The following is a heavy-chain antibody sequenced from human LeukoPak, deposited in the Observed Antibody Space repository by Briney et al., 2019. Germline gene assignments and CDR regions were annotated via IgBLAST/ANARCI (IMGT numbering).Heavy chain of an antibody. CDR1: GFTFSSYS. J-gene: IGHJ4*02. CDR2: ISSYSSYI. CDR3: AKPVAGDRYFDY. Sequence: GSLRLSCAASGFTFSSYSMDWVRQAPGKGLEWVSSISSYSSYIYYADSVRGRFTISRDNAKNSLYLQMNSLRAADTAVYYCAKPVAGDRYFDYWGQGTLVTVSS. D-gene: IGHD3-16*01. V-gene: IGHV3-21*01.